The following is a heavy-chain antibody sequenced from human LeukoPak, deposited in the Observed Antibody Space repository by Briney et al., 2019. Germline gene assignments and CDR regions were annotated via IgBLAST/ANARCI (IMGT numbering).Heavy chain of an antibody. CDR3: ARFSRDAESH. J-gene: IGHJ4*02. D-gene: IGHD3-3*01. Sequence: GVSLSLSCAACRFTFAVFNMLWVRQARGKGLVGVSLINWDGGRTYYADSIKGRFAISRDNAKSAAFLQMNSLRADDTAVYYCARFSRDAESHWGQGTLVTVSS. CDR2: INWDGGRT. CDR1: RFTFAVFN. V-gene: IGHV3-43*01.